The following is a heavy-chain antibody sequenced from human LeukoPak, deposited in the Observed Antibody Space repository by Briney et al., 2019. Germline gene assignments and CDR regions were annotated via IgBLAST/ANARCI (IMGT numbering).Heavy chain of an antibody. V-gene: IGHV3-7*01. Sequence: PGGSLRLSCAASGFTFSSYWMSWVRQAPGKGLEWVANIKQDGSNKYYADSVKGRFTISRDNSKNTLYLQMNSLRAEDTAVYYCAKDTYSSGWYDFDYWGQGTLVTVSS. J-gene: IGHJ4*02. CDR2: IKQDGSNK. CDR1: GFTFSSYW. D-gene: IGHD6-19*01. CDR3: AKDTYSSGWYDFDY.